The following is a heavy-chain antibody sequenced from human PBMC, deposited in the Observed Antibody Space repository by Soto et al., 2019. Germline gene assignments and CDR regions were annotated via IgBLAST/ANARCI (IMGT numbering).Heavy chain of an antibody. V-gene: IGHV1-18*01. CDR1: GYTFTSYG. CDR2: ISAYNGNT. D-gene: IGHD6-13*01. J-gene: IGHJ4*02. Sequence: ASVKVSCKASGYTFTSYGISWVRQAPGQGLEWMGWISAYNGNTNYAQKLQGRVTMTTDTSTSTAYMELRSLRSDDTAVYYCASGVSSSWSVLLAYCGQGTLVPVSS. CDR3: ASGVSSSWSVLLAY.